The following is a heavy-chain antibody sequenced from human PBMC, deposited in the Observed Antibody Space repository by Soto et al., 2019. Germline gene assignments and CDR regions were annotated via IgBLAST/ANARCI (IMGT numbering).Heavy chain of an antibody. J-gene: IGHJ3*02. D-gene: IGHD1-1*01. CDR3: AREVGTSMSAFDI. V-gene: IGHV3-74*01. Sequence: GGSLRLSCAASAFTFSNYWMNWVRQAPGKGPVWVSRINSDGSITGYADSVKGRFTISRDNAKNTLYLQMNSLRAEDTAVYYCAREVGTSMSAFDIWGRRTMVTVSS. CDR2: INSDGSIT. CDR1: AFTFSNYW.